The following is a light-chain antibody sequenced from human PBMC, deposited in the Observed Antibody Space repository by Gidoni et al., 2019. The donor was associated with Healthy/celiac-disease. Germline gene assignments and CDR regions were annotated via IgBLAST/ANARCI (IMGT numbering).Light chain of an antibody. CDR2: DAS. CDR3: QQRSNWPSLT. CDR1: QSVSSY. J-gene: IGKJ4*01. Sequence: EIVLTQSPATLSLSPGERATLSCRASQSVSSYLAWYQQKPGQAPRLLIYDASNRATGIPARFSGSGSGTDFTLTISSLEPEDFAVYYCQQRSNWPSLTFGGGTIVEIK. V-gene: IGKV3-11*01.